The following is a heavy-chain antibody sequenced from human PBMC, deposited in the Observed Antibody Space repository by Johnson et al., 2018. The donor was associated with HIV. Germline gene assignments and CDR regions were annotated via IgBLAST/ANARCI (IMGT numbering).Heavy chain of an antibody. D-gene: IGHD4-23*01. Sequence: VQLVESGGGLVQPGGSLRLSCAASGFTFSSYAMSWVRQAPGKGLEWVSAISGSGGSTYYADSVKGQFTISRDNSKNTLYLQMNSLRAEDTAVYYCARDSTVAHDAFDIWGQGTMVTVSS. V-gene: IGHV3-23*04. CDR2: ISGSGGST. CDR1: GFTFSSYA. J-gene: IGHJ3*02. CDR3: ARDSTVAHDAFDI.